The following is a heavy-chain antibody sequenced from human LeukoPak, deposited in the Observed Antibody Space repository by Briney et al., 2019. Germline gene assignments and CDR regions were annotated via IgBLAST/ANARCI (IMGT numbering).Heavy chain of an antibody. CDR2: INHSGST. J-gene: IGHJ3*01. CDR3: ARVDGFGESPLDAFDV. CDR1: GGSTSGYF. Sequence: SETLSHTCDVSGGSTSGYFWSWIRQPPGKGPEWIGEINHSGSTKYIPSLKSRLTISVDTSKNQFSLKLTSVTAADTAVYYCARVDGFGESPLDAFDVWGQGTMVTVSS. V-gene: IGHV4-34*01. D-gene: IGHD3-10*01.